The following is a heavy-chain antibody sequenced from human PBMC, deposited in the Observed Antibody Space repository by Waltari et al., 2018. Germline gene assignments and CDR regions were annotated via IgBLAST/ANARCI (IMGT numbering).Heavy chain of an antibody. V-gene: IGHV3-23*01. CDR3: AKDPIAVAGRFDY. Sequence: EVQLLESGGGLVQPGGSLRLSCAASGFTFSSYAMSWVRQAPGKGLEWVSAISGSGSNTYYADSVKGRFTISRDNSKNTLYLQMNSLRAEDTAVYYCAKDPIAVAGRFDYWGQGTLVTVSS. CDR1: GFTFSSYA. D-gene: IGHD6-19*01. J-gene: IGHJ4*02. CDR2: ISGSGSNT.